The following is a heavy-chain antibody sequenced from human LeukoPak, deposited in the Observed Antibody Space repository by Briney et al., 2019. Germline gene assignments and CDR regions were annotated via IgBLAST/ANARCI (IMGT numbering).Heavy chain of an antibody. D-gene: IGHD3-22*01. CDR2: MNPNSGDT. J-gene: IGHJ3*02. Sequence: ASVKVSCKASGYIFTGYFIHWVRQAPGQGLEWMGWMNPNSGDTNYVQKFEARVTMTRDTSISTAYMELSSLRSDDTAVYYCARVYSSDDAFDIWGQGTMVTVSS. CDR3: ARVYSSDDAFDI. CDR1: GYIFTGYF. V-gene: IGHV1-2*02.